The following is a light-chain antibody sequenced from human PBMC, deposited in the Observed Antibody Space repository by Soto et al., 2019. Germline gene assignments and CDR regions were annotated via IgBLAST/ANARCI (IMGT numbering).Light chain of an antibody. CDR2: WAS. V-gene: IGKV4-1*01. Sequence: DIVMTQSPDSLAVSLGERAAINCKSSQSVLSSSNNQNHLAWYQQSPGQPPKLLIYWASTRESGVPDRFSGSGSGQDFTLTISSLQAEDVAVYYCQEYYSPPVTFGPGTKVDIK. CDR3: QEYYSPPVT. J-gene: IGKJ3*01. CDR1: QSVLSSSNNQNH.